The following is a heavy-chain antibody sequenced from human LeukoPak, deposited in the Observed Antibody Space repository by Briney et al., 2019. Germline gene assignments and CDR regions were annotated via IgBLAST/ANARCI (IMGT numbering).Heavy chain of an antibody. CDR3: ARHLSLYSSNWYFDY. CDR2: IYYSGST. Sequence: PSETLSLTCTVSGGSISSSSYYWGWIRQPPGKGLEWIGSIYYSGSTYYNPSLKSRVTISVDTSKNQFSLKLSSVTAADMAVYYCARHLSLYSSNWYFDYWGQGILVTVSS. J-gene: IGHJ4*02. CDR1: GGSISSSSYY. V-gene: IGHV4-39*01. D-gene: IGHD6-13*01.